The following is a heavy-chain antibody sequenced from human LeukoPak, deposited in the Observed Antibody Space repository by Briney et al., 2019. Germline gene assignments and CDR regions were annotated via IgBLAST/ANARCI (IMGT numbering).Heavy chain of an antibody. Sequence: SETLSLTCTVSGGSISSYYWSWIRQPPGKGLEWIGYIYYSGSTNYNPSLKSRVTISVDTSKNQFSLKLSSVTAADTAVYYCARHFYGMDVWGQGTTVTVSS. CDR2: IYYSGST. CDR3: ARHFYGMDV. CDR1: GGSISSYY. J-gene: IGHJ6*02. V-gene: IGHV4-59*08.